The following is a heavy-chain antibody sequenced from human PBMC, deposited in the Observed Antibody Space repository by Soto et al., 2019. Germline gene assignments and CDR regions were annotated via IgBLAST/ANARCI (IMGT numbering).Heavy chain of an antibody. CDR3: SGAGDYYDSSGYYLDY. D-gene: IGHD3-22*01. CDR1: GGSISSYY. Sequence: SETLSLTCTVSGGSISSYYWSWIRQPPGKGLEWLGYIYYSGSTNYNPPLKSRVTISVDTSKNQFSLKLSPVTVADTAVYYCSGAGDYYDSSGYYLDYWGQGTLVTVAS. V-gene: IGHV4-59*01. CDR2: IYYSGST. J-gene: IGHJ4*02.